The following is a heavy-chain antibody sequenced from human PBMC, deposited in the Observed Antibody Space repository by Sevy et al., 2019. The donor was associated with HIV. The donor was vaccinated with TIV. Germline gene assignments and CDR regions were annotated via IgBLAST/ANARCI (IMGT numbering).Heavy chain of an antibody. V-gene: IGHV4-61*02. J-gene: IGHJ4*02. CDR3: ARAPLDDILTGYYRAFDY. Sequence: SETLSLTCTVSGGSISSGGYYWSWIRQPAGKGLEWLGRIYTSGSTNYYPSLKSRVTISVDTSKNQFSLKLSSVTAADTAVYYCARAPLDDILTGYYRAFDYWGQGTLVTVSS. CDR1: GGSISSGGYY. CDR2: IYTSGST. D-gene: IGHD3-9*01.